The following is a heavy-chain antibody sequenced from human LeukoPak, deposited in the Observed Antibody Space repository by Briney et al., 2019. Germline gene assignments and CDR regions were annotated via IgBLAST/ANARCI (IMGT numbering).Heavy chain of an antibody. Sequence: SETLSLTCTVSGGSISSGGYYWSWIRQHPGKGPEWIGYIYYSGSTYYNPSLKSRVTISVDTSKNQFSLKLSSVTAADTAVYYCARGDDTAGIDCWGQGTLVTVSS. CDR3: ARGDDTAGIDC. CDR1: GGSISSGGYY. J-gene: IGHJ4*02. CDR2: IYYSGST. D-gene: IGHD5-18*01. V-gene: IGHV4-31*03.